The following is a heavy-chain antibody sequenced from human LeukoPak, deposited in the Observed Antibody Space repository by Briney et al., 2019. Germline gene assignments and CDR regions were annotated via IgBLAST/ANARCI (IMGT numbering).Heavy chain of an antibody. CDR1: GVSMSTYS. J-gene: IGHJ3*02. CDR3: ARAFSAWLHAFEI. Sequence: SETLSLTCTVSGVSMSTYSWGWVRQPPGKGLEWVGDISYSGSTTYLPYLNSRVTISLDTSTNQFSLMVTSVTAADTAVCFCARAFSAWLHAFEIWGRGTMVTVSS. D-gene: IGHD6-19*01. V-gene: IGHV4-59*01. CDR2: ISYSGST.